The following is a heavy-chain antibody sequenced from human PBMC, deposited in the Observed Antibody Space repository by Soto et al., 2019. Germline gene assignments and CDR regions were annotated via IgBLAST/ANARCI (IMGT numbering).Heavy chain of an antibody. CDR3: ARRCGEGDGFDI. CDR2: INPNSGDT. CDR1: GYTFTACY. Sequence: ASVKVSCKASGYTFTACYIHGVRQTPAQGLEWMGRINPNSGDTDHARNFQGRVTMTRDTSLTTAYMALSSLKSDDTSVYYCARRCGEGDGFDILGQGIMVTVSS. D-gene: IGHD2-21*01. J-gene: IGHJ3*02. V-gene: IGHV1-2*06.